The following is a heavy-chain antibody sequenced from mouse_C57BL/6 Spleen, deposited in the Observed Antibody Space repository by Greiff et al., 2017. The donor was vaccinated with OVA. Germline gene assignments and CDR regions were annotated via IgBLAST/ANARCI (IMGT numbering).Heavy chain of an antibody. J-gene: IGHJ2*01. CDR1: GYTFTSYW. V-gene: IGHV1-52*01. Sequence: VQLQESGAELVRPGSSVKLSCKASGYTFTSYWMHWVKQRPIQGLEWIGNIDPSDSDTHYNQKFKDKATLTVDKSSSTAYMQLSSLTSEDAAVYYCARGLLPDYWGQGTTLTVSS. D-gene: IGHD1-1*01. CDR2: IDPSDSDT. CDR3: ARGLLPDY.